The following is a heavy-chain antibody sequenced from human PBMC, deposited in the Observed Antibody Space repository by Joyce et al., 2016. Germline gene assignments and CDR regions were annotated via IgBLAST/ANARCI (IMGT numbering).Heavy chain of an antibody. J-gene: IGHJ1*01. D-gene: IGHD3-10*01. CDR1: GDSLSGYY. CDR3: ARARRGIILARGEMGEYLQH. Sequence: QEWGAGLLKPSETLSLTCAVYGDSLSGYYWSWIRQAPGMGLEWIGEVNDRGRTNYNPSLKSRATTSMDTSKNRFSLRLTTVTAADTAVYFCARARRGIILARGEMGEYLQHWGRGTVVIVSS. CDR2: VNDRGRT. V-gene: IGHV4-34*01.